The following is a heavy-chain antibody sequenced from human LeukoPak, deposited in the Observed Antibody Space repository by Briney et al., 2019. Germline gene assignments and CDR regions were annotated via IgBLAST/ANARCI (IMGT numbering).Heavy chain of an antibody. Sequence: GGSLRLSCAASGFTFSSYAMSWVRQAPGKGLEWVSAISGSGGSTYYADSVKGRFTISRDNSKNTLYLQMNSLRAEDTAVYYCAKVQTEGSGYSYGHGLFDYWGQGTLVTVSS. J-gene: IGHJ4*02. CDR3: AKVQTEGSGYSYGHGLFDY. CDR1: GFTFSSYA. V-gene: IGHV3-23*01. CDR2: ISGSGGST. D-gene: IGHD5-18*01.